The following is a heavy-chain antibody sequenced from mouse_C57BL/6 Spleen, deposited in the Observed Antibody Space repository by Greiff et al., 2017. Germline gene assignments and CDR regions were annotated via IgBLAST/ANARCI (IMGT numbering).Heavy chain of an antibody. CDR2: ISDGGSYT. CDR1: GFTFSSYA. D-gene: IGHD1-1*02. CDR3: ATGGGSHFDY. Sequence: DVMLVESGGGLVKPGGSLKLSCAASGFTFSSYAMSWVRQTPEKRLEWVATISDGGSYTYYPDNVKGRFTISRDNAKNNLYLQMSHLKSEDTAMYYCATGGGSHFDYWGQGTTLTVSS. J-gene: IGHJ2*01. V-gene: IGHV5-4*03.